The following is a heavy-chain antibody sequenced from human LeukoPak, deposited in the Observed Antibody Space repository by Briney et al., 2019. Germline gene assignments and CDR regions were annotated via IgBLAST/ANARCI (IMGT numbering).Heavy chain of an antibody. CDR2: IYYSGST. V-gene: IGHV4-59*01. CDR3: ARAPQVRYFDWLLTGGLDY. Sequence: PSETLSLTCTVSGGSISSYYWSWIRQPPGKGLEWIGYIYYSGSTNYNPSLKSRVTISVDTSKNQFSLKLSSVTVADTAVYYCARAPQVRYFDWLLTGGLDYWGQGTLVTVSS. CDR1: GGSISSYY. J-gene: IGHJ4*02. D-gene: IGHD3-9*01.